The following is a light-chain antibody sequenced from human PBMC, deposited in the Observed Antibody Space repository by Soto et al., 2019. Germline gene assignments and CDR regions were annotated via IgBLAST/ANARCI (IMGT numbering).Light chain of an antibody. CDR3: QQYGSSPT. J-gene: IGKJ2*01. Sequence: EIVLTQSPGPLSLSPGERATLSCRASQSVSSSYLAWYQQKPGQAPRLLIYGASSRATGNPDRFSGSGSGTDFTLTISRLEHEDVAVYYCQQYGSSPTFGQGTKLEIK. CDR2: GAS. V-gene: IGKV3-20*01. CDR1: QSVSSSY.